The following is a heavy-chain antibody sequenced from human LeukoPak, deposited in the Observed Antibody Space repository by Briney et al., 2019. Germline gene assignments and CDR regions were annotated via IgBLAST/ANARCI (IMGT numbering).Heavy chain of an antibody. CDR2: ISGSGGST. J-gene: IGHJ4*02. Sequence: GGSLRLSCAASGFTFSSYAISWVRQAPGKGLEWVSAISGSGGSTYYADSVKGRFTISRDNSKNTLYLQMNSLRAEDTAVYYCAKAYYYDSSGYYYFDYWGQGTLVTVSS. CDR3: AKAYYYDSSGYYYFDY. V-gene: IGHV3-23*01. D-gene: IGHD3-22*01. CDR1: GFTFSSYA.